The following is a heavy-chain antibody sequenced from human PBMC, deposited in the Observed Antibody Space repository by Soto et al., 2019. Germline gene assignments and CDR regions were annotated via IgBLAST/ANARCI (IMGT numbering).Heavy chain of an antibody. J-gene: IGHJ3*02. Sequence: ASVKVSCKASGYTFTGYYVLWVRQAPGQGPECMGWINPYTGGTNYAQKFQGRVTMTTDTSTSTAYMELRSLRSDDTAVYYCARVLGYNSSWWRHTSFDIWGQGTMVTVSS. V-gene: IGHV1-18*04. CDR1: GYTFTGYY. CDR3: ARVLGYNSSWWRHTSFDI. D-gene: IGHD6-13*01. CDR2: INPYTGGT.